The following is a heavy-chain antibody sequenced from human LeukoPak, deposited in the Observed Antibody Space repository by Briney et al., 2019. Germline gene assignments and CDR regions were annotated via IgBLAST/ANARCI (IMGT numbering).Heavy chain of an antibody. CDR3: ARDSGELPEDYFDY. CDR2: ISAYNGNP. Sequence: GASVKVSCKASGYTFTSYVISWVRQAPGQGLEWMGWISAYNGNPNYAQKLQGRVTRTTDTSPSAAYMELRSLRSDVTAVYYGARDSGELPEDYFDYWGQGTLVTASS. CDR1: GYTFTSYV. V-gene: IGHV1-18*01. D-gene: IGHD1-26*01. J-gene: IGHJ4*02.